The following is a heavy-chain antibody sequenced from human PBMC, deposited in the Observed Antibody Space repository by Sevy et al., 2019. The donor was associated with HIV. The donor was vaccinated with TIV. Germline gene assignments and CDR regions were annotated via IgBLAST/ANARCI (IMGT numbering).Heavy chain of an antibody. CDR2: ISSSSSYL. CDR1: GFTFSSYS. Sequence: GGSLRLSCAASGFTFSSYSMNWVRQAPGKGLEWVSSISSSSSYLYYADSVKGRFTISRDNAKNSLYLQMNSLRAEDTAVYYCARVLYYDSSGYSPPGYWGQGTLVNVSS. V-gene: IGHV3-21*01. J-gene: IGHJ4*02. CDR3: ARVLYYDSSGYSPPGY. D-gene: IGHD3-22*01.